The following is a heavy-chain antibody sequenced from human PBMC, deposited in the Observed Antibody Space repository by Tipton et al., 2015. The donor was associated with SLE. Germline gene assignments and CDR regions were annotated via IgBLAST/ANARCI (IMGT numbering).Heavy chain of an antibody. CDR2: IHYSGTT. Sequence: TLSLTCTVSGGSITNHYWNWIRQPPGKGLEWIGYIHYSGTTHDNPSLKSRVTMSVDMSKNQFSLRLTSVTAADTAVYYCARGGGSSNFDPPGYWGQGTLVTVSS. J-gene: IGHJ4*02. D-gene: IGHD3-16*01. V-gene: IGHV4-59*11. CDR1: GGSITNHY. CDR3: ARGGGSSNFDPPGY.